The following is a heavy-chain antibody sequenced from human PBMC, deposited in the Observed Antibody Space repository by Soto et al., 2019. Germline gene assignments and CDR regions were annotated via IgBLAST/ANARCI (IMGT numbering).Heavy chain of an antibody. CDR1: GGTFSSYA. V-gene: IGHV1-69*13. D-gene: IGHD6-6*01. CDR3: ASGVYSSSSFFNYYYYYGMDV. J-gene: IGHJ6*02. Sequence: GASVKVSCKASGGTFSSYAISWVRQAPGQGLEWMGGIIPIFGTANYAQKFQGRVTITADESTSTAYMELSSLRSEDTAVYYCASGVYSSSSFFNYYYYYGMDVWGQGTTVTVSS. CDR2: IIPIFGTA.